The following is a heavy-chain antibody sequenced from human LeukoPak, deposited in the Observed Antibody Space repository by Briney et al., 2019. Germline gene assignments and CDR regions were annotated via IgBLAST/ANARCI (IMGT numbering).Heavy chain of an antibody. CDR1: GFTLSGYW. J-gene: IGHJ4*02. V-gene: IGHV3-7*01. Sequence: PGGSLRLSCAASGFTLSGYWMSWVRQAPGKGLEWVANRKQDGSEKYYVDSVEGRFTISRDNAKNSLYLQMNSLRAEDTAVYYCAREHADWDNYGPFDYWGQGTLVTVSS. CDR3: AREHADWDNYGPFDY. CDR2: RKQDGSEK. D-gene: IGHD1/OR15-1a*01.